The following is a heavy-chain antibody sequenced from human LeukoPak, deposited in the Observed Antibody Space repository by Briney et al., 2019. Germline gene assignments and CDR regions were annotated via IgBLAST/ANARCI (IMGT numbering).Heavy chain of an antibody. Sequence: GGSLRLSCAASGFTFSSYAMKWVRQAPGKGLEWVSDISGSGGTTYYADSVKGRFTISRDNSKNTLYLQMNSLRAEDTAVYYCAKGWNLWPRTFLDYWGQGTLVTVSS. CDR3: AKGWNLWPRTFLDY. CDR1: GFTFSSYA. CDR2: ISGSGGTT. V-gene: IGHV3-23*01. D-gene: IGHD1-1*01. J-gene: IGHJ4*02.